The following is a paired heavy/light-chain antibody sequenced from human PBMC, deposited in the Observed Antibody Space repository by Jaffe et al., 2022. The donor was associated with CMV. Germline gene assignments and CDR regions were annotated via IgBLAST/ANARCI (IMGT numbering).Heavy chain of an antibody. CDR3: ARVRDGGLITMVRGADLSFDY. D-gene: IGHD3-10*01. V-gene: IGHV4-59*01. CDR1: GGSISSYY. Sequence: QVQLQESGPGLVKPSETLSLTCTVSGGSISSYYWSWIRQPPGKGLEWIGYIYYSGSTNYNPSLKSRVTISVDTSKNQFSLKLSSVTAADTAVYYCARVRDGGLITMVRGADLSFDYWGQGTLVTVSS. CDR2: IYYSGST. J-gene: IGHJ4*02.
Light chain of an antibody. J-gene: IGKJ1*01. Sequence: DIQMTQSPSSLSASVGDRVTITCRASQSISSYLNWYQQKPGKAPKLLIYAASSLQSGVPSRFSGSGSGTDFTLTISSLQPEDFATYYCQQSYTTTFGQGTKVEIK. CDR3: QQSYTTT. CDR2: AAS. CDR1: QSISSY. V-gene: IGKV1-39*01.